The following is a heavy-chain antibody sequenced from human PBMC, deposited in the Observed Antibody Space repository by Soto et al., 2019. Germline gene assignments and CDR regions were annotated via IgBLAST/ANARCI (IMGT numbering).Heavy chain of an antibody. CDR3: ARDVSRGSSDWYLNHFDP. CDR2: VFSSGST. Sequence: SETLSLTCSVSGGSINGSYWSCIRQPAGKGLEWIRRVFSSGSTNHTPSLKGRVTMSVDTSKNQFSLKLTSVTAADTAVYYCARDVSRGSSDWYLNHFDPWGQGTLVTVSS. J-gene: IGHJ5*02. D-gene: IGHD6-19*01. CDR1: GGSINGSY. V-gene: IGHV4-4*07.